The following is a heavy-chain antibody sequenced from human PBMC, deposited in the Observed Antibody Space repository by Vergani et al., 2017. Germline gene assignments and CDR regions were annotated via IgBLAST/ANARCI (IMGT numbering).Heavy chain of an antibody. CDR3: ATSHFQYYGSGTHYYYGMDV. Sequence: QVQLVQSGAEVKKPGSSVKVSCKASGGTFSRYAISWVRQAPGQGLEWMGGIIPIFGTANYAQKFQGRVTITADKSTSTAYMELSSLRSEDTAVYYCATSHFQYYGSGTHYYYGMDVWGRGTTVTVSS. J-gene: IGHJ6*02. D-gene: IGHD3-10*01. CDR2: IIPIFGTA. V-gene: IGHV1-69*06. CDR1: GGTFSRYA.